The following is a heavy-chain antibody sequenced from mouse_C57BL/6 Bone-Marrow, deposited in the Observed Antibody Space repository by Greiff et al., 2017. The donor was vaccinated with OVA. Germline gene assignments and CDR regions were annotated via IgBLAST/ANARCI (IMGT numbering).Heavy chain of an antibody. CDR3: ARDQLLYWYFDV. CDR2: INYDGSST. J-gene: IGHJ1*03. D-gene: IGHD4-1*02. V-gene: IGHV5-16*01. Sequence: EVKLVESEGGLVQPGSSMKLSCTASGFTFSDYYMAWVRQVPEKGLEWVANINYDGSSTYYLDSLKSRFIISRDNAKNILYLQMSSLKSEDTATYYCARDQLLYWYFDVWGTGTTVTVSS. CDR1: GFTFSDYY.